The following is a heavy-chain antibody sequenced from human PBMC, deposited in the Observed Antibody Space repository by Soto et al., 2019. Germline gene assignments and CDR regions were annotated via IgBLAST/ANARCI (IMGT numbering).Heavy chain of an antibody. Sequence: QVQLQESGPGLVKPSETLSLTCTVSGDSIRGYYWSWIRQAPGKGLEWIGYTYDTGRTDYNPSLMRPVIISVQTYKNKFSRELTSVASADTTVYYCARNQAGTVFGLPTHFYYMDVWGKGTTVTVSS. CDR1: GDSIRGYY. CDR2: TYDTGRT. J-gene: IGHJ6*03. V-gene: IGHV4-59*01. CDR3: ARNQAGTVFGLPTHFYYMDV. D-gene: IGHD3-3*01.